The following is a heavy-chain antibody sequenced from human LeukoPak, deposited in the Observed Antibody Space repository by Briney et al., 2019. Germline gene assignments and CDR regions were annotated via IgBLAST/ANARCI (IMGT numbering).Heavy chain of an antibody. D-gene: IGHD3-22*01. V-gene: IGHV1-69*13. J-gene: IGHJ6*02. CDR1: GCTFSTYA. Sequence: ASVKVSCKASGCTFSTYAISWVRQAPGQGLEWMGGIIPIFGTANYAQKFQGRVTITADESTSTAYMELSSLRSEDTAVYYCARGPLNYYDSSGYHPYGMDVWGQGTTVTVSS. CDR3: ARGPLNYYDSSGYHPYGMDV. CDR2: IIPIFGTA.